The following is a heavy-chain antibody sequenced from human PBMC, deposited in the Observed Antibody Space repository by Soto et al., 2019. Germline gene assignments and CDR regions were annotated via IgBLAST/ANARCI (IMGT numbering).Heavy chain of an antibody. J-gene: IGHJ6*02. CDR1: GFSFDDYA. Sequence: GGSLRLSCAASGFSFDDYAMHWVRQVPGKGLEWVSGISWNSGSIGYADSVKGRFTISRDNAKNSLYLQMSSLRAEDTALYYCVKDISWSNGLGVWGQGTTVTVSS. CDR2: ISWNSGSI. D-gene: IGHD2-15*01. V-gene: IGHV3-9*01. CDR3: VKDISWSNGLGV.